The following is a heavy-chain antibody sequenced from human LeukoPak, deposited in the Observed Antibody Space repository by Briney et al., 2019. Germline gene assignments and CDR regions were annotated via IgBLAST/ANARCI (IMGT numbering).Heavy chain of an antibody. V-gene: IGHV3-30*02. CDR3: AKDPNSSGWYGDY. Sequence: GGSLRLSCVASGFTFTSYGMHWVRQAPGKGLEWVAFIRNDGSQEFYAHSVKGRFTISRDNSKNTLYLQMNSLRAEDTAVYYCAKDPNSSGWYGDYWGQGTLVTVSS. CDR1: GFTFTSYG. CDR2: IRNDGSQE. D-gene: IGHD6-19*01. J-gene: IGHJ4*02.